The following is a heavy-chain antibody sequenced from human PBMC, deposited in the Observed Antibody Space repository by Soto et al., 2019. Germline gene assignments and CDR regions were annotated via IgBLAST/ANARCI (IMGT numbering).Heavy chain of an antibody. D-gene: IGHD3-10*01. Sequence: QVQLVQSETEVKKPGASVKVSCKASGYIFTNYDITWVRQAPGQGLEWMGWVSGYTGNTKYAQKSQDRVTMTTDTPTSTVYMELRSLRSDDTAVYYCARFGSAPYYYYGVDVWGQGTTVFVSS. V-gene: IGHV1-18*01. J-gene: IGHJ6*02. CDR1: GYIFTNYD. CDR3: ARFGSAPYYYYGVDV. CDR2: VSGYTGNT.